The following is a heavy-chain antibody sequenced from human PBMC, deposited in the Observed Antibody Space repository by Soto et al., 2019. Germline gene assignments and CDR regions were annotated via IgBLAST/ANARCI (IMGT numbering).Heavy chain of an antibody. D-gene: IGHD3-10*01. V-gene: IGHV4-4*02. CDR2: IYHSGST. Sequence: SETLSLTCAVSGGSISSSKWWSWVRQPPGKGLEWIGEIYHSGSTNYNPSLKSRVTISVDKSKNQFSLKLSSVTAADTAVYYCASSIMVRGVVNYYYYYGMDVWGQGTTVTVSS. CDR1: GGSISSSKW. J-gene: IGHJ6*02. CDR3: ASSIMVRGVVNYYYYYGMDV.